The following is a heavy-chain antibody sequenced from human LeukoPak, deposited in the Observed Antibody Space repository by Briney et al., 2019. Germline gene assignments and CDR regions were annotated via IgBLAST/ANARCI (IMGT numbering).Heavy chain of an antibody. CDR2: IRYDGSNK. V-gene: IGHV3-30*02. CDR3: AKDFDYGDYAGCDY. Sequence: GGSLRLSCAASGFTFSSYGMHWVRQAPGKGLEWVAFIRYDGSNKYYADSVKGRFTISRDNSKNTLYLQMNSLRAEDTAVYYCAKDFDYGDYAGCDYWGQGTLVTVSS. J-gene: IGHJ4*02. CDR1: GFTFSSYG. D-gene: IGHD4-17*01.